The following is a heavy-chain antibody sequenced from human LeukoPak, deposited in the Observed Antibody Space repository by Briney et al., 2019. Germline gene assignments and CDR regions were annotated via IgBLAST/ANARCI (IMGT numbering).Heavy chain of an antibody. J-gene: IGHJ4*02. CDR2: INPNSGGT. Sequence: ASVKVSCKASGYTFSDSYMHWVRQAPGQGLEWMGWINPNSGGTRDAQKFQGRVTMTRDTSISTAYMELSRLKSDDTAVYYCARSLSDYPFDYWGQGTLVTVSS. V-gene: IGHV1-2*02. CDR1: GYTFSDSY. D-gene: IGHD1-26*01. CDR3: ARSLSDYPFDY.